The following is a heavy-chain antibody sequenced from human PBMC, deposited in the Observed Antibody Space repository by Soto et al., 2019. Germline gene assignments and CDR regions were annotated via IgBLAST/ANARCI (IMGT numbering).Heavy chain of an antibody. Sequence: GGSLRLFCAASGFTFSSYGMHWVRQAPGKGLEWVAAISEDGSNKYYADPVKGRFTISRDNSQHTLFLQMSSLRAEDTAVYYCAKPSEPYSAPYYFDSWGQGTLVTVSS. CDR1: GFTFSSYG. CDR2: ISEDGSNK. V-gene: IGHV3-30*18. D-gene: IGHD4-4*01. J-gene: IGHJ4*02. CDR3: AKPSEPYSAPYYFDS.